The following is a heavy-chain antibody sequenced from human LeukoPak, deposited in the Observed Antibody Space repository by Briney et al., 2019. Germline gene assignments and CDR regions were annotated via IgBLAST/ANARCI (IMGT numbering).Heavy chain of an antibody. CDR3: AKVFATATTFYYFDY. CDR2: ISYDGTNK. J-gene: IGHJ4*02. V-gene: IGHV3-30*18. CDR1: GFTFSSYG. D-gene: IGHD4-17*01. Sequence: GGSLRLSCAASGFTFSSYGVHGVRQAPGRGLEWVAVISYDGTNKYYADSVKGRFTISRDNSKNTLYLQMNNLRAEDTAVYYCAKVFATATTFYYFDYWGQGTLVTVSS.